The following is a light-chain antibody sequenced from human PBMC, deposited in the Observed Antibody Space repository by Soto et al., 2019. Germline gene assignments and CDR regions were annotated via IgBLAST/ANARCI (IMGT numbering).Light chain of an antibody. V-gene: IGKV2-28*01. J-gene: IGKJ2*01. Sequence: DIVMTLSPLSLPVTPGEPASISCRSSQSLLHSNAYNYLDWYLQKPGQSPQLLIYLGSNRASGVPDRFSGSGSGTDFTLKISRVEAEDVGVYYCMQALQTPYTFGQGTKLEIK. CDR2: LGS. CDR3: MQALQTPYT. CDR1: QSLLHSNAYNY.